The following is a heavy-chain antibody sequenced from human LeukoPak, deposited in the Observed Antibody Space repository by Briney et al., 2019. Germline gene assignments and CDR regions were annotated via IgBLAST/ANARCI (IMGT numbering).Heavy chain of an antibody. CDR1: GFTFSDYY. CDR2: ISSSGSTI. CDR3: ARDGRLWFGHEVNWFDP. D-gene: IGHD3-10*01. Sequence: GGSLRLSCAAPGFTFSDYYMSWIRQAPGKGLEWVSYISSSGSTIYYADSVKGRFTISRDNAKNSLYLQMNSLRAEDTAVYYCARDGRLWFGHEVNWFDPWGQGTLVTVSS. V-gene: IGHV3-11*04. J-gene: IGHJ5*02.